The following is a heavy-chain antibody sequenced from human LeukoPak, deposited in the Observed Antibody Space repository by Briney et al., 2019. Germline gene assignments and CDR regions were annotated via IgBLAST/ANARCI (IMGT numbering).Heavy chain of an antibody. CDR3: ARGQYSSGWYPSAYYYYYMDV. CDR1: GYTFTNYG. V-gene: IGHV1-18*01. D-gene: IGHD6-19*01. Sequence: ASVKVSCKASGYTFTNYGFSWVRQAPGQGLEWMGWISAYNGDRKYAQKFQGRVTMTRDTSISTAYMELSRLRSDDTAVYYCARGQYSSGWYPSAYYYYYMDVWGKGATVTVSS. J-gene: IGHJ6*03. CDR2: ISAYNGDR.